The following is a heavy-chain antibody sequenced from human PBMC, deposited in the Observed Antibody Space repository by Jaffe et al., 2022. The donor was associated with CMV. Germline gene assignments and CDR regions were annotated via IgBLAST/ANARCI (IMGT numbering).Heavy chain of an antibody. CDR3: ARLDLYYYYMDV. CDR2: IYYSGST. Sequence: QVQLQESGPGLVKPSETLSLTCTVSGGSISSYYWSWIRQPPGKGLEWIGYIYYSGSTNYNPSLKSRVTISVDTSKNQFSLKLSSVTAADTAVYYCARLDLYYYYMDVWGKGTTVTVSS. J-gene: IGHJ6*03. V-gene: IGHV4-59*08. CDR1: GGSISSYY.